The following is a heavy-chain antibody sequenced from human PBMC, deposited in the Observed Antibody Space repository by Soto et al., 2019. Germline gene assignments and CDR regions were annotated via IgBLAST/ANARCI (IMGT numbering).Heavy chain of an antibody. CDR3: ARDEVAPHCFWSGYSIDY. V-gene: IGHV1-3*01. D-gene: IGHD3-3*01. J-gene: IGHJ4*02. Sequence: QVQLVQSGAEVKKPGASVKVSCKASGYTFTSYAMHWVRQAPGQRREWMGWINAGNGNTKYSQKFQGRVTMTRDTFASTAYMELSSLRSEDTAVYYCARDEVAPHCFWSGYSIDYWGQGALVTVSS. CDR2: INAGNGNT. CDR1: GYTFTSYA.